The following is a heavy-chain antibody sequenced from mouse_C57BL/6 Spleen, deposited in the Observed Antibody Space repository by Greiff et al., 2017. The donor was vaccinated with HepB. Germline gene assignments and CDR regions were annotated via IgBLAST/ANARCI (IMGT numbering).Heavy chain of an antibody. J-gene: IGHJ4*01. CDR3: AKNIYYYGSSFYYYAMDY. V-gene: IGHV2-5*01. D-gene: IGHD1-1*01. Sequence: QVQLQQSGPGLVQPSQSLSITCTVSGFSLTSYGVHWVRQSPGKGLEWLGVIWRGGSTDYNAAFMSRLSITKDNSKSQVFFKMNSLQADDTAIYYCAKNIYYYGSSFYYYAMDYWGQGTSVTVSS. CDR2: IWRGGST. CDR1: GFSLTSYG.